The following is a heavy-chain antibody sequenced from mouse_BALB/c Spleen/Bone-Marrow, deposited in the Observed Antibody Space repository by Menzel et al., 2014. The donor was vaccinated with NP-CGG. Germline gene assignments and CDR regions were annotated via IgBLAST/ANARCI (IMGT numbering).Heavy chain of an antibody. CDR1: GFTFTSHC. CDR2: IDPSDNYT. CDR3: TTPSTY. J-gene: IGHJ3*01. Sequence: QAQLHQSGAELVKPGASVKMSCKASGFTFTSHCMHWVKQRPGQALAWTGAIDPSDNYTHYNQEYKGKATLTVDTSSSSAYMQLSSLTSEDSVVYLCTTPSTYWGQGTLVPVPA. V-gene: IGHV1S127*01.